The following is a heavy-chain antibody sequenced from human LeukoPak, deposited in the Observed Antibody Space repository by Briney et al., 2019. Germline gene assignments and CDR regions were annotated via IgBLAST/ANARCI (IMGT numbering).Heavy chain of an antibody. CDR3: AVLYCSGGSCYSRYYYYGMDV. Sequence: ASVKVSCKASGYTFTGYYMHWVRQAPGQRLEWMGWINPNSGGTNYAQKFQGRVTMTRDTSISTAYMELSRLRSDDTAVYYCAVLYCSGGSCYSRYYYYGMDVWGQGTTVTVSS. J-gene: IGHJ6*02. CDR1: GYTFTGYY. CDR2: INPNSGGT. V-gene: IGHV1-2*02. D-gene: IGHD2-15*01.